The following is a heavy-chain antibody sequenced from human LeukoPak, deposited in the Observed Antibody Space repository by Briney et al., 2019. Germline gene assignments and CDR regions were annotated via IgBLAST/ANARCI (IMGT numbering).Heavy chain of an antibody. D-gene: IGHD3-22*01. CDR3: ARVYYYDSSGYYTDYYYYGMDV. J-gene: IGHJ6*02. V-gene: IGHV4-4*02. CDR2: IYHSGST. CDR1: GGSISNSNW. Sequence: PSETLSLTCAVSGGSISNSNWWSWVRQPPGKGLEWIGEIYHSGSTNYNPSLKSRVTISVDKSKNQFSLKLSSVTAADTAVYYCARVYYYDSSGYYTDYYYYGMDVWGQGTTVTVSS.